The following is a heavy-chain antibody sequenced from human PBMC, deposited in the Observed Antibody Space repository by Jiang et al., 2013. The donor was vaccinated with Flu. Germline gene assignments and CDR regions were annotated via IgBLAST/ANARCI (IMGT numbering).Heavy chain of an antibody. Sequence: KPGASVKVSCKASGYTFTSYYMHWVRQAPGQGLEWMGIINPSGGSTSYAQKFQGRVTMTRDTSTSTVYMELSSLRSEDTAVYYCARDDYGDYYYYGMDVWGQGTTVTVSS. V-gene: IGHV1-46*01. CDR3: ARDDYGDYYYYGMDV. J-gene: IGHJ6*02. CDR2: INPSGGST. CDR1: GYTFTSYY. D-gene: IGHD4-17*01.